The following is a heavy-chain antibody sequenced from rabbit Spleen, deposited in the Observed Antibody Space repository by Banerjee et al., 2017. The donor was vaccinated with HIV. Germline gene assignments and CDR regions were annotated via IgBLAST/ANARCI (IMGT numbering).Heavy chain of an antibody. D-gene: IGHD3-1*01. V-gene: IGHV1S45*01. CDR3: GRRTTGAAYDL. CDR1: GLDFSGNYW. Sequence: QEQLEESGGDLVKPGASLTLTCKASGLDFSGNYWICWVRQAPGKRPEWIACIYVGSTGNTYYASWAKGRFTISKTSSTTVTLQMTSLTAADTATYFCGRRTTGAAYDLWGPGTLVTVS. J-gene: IGHJ4*01. CDR2: IYVGSTGNT.